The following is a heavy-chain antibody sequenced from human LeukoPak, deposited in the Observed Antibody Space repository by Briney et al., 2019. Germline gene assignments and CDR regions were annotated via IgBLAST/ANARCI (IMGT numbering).Heavy chain of an antibody. CDR2: IFPGDSAT. D-gene: IGHD1-20*01. Sequence: GESLKISCKVSGYSFVDQWIGWVRQMPGKGLEWMGVIFPGDSATRYSPSFKGQVTISADKSISTAYLQWSSLKASDTAIYYCAKMYGGAITGTFDYWGQGTLVTLSS. J-gene: IGHJ4*02. CDR1: GYSFVDQW. CDR3: AKMYGGAITGTFDY. V-gene: IGHV5-51*01.